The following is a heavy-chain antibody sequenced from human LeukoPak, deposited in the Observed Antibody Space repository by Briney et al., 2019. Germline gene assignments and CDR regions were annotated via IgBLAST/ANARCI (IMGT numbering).Heavy chain of an antibody. D-gene: IGHD2-15*01. CDR3: ARGGTFDTFAI. V-gene: IGHV4-39*01. J-gene: IGHJ3*02. Sequence: SETLSLTCTVSGGSISSNNYYWGWIRQPPGKGLEWIQTFYYSGSTYYDLSLKSRDTISVDTSKNQFSLKLSSVTAADTAVYYCARGGTFDTFAIWGQGTMVTVSS. CDR1: GGSISSNNYY. CDR2: FYYSGST.